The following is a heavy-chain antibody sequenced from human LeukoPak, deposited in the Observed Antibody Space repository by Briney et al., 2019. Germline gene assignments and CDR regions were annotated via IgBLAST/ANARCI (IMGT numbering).Heavy chain of an antibody. D-gene: IGHD3-22*01. CDR1: GFTFSSYW. CDR3: AREVPGYYDTSGYFDH. J-gene: IGHJ4*02. Sequence: GGSLRLSCAASGFTFSSYWMSWVRQAPGKGLEWVANIKQDGSEKYYVDSVKGRFTISRDNAKNSLYLHMNSLRAEDTAVYYCAREVPGYYDTSGYFDHWGQGTLVTVSS. CDR2: IKQDGSEK. V-gene: IGHV3-7*01.